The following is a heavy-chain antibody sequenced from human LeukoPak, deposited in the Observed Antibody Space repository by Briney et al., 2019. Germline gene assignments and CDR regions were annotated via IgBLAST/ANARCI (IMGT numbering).Heavy chain of an antibody. CDR1: GGSISSYY. D-gene: IGHD6-13*01. CDR3: ARHLRGEQQLSGFDY. V-gene: IGHV4-59*08. CDR2: TYYSGST. Sequence: SETLSLTCTVSGGSISSYYWSWIRQPPGKGLEWIGYTYYSGSTKYNPSLRSRVTISADTSKNQFSLKLSSVTAADTAVYYCARHLRGEQQLSGFDYWGQGTPVTVSS. J-gene: IGHJ4*02.